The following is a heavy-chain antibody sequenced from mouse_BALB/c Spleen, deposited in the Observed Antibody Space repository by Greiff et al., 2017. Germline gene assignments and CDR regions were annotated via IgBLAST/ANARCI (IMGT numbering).Heavy chain of an antibody. D-gene: IGHD1-2*01. V-gene: IGHV5-12-1*01. CDR1: GFAFSSYD. CDR2: ISSGGGST. J-gene: IGHJ4*01. CDR3: ARLRPGAMDY. Sequence: EVQVVESGGGLVKPGGSLKLSCAASGFAFSSYDMSWVRQTPEKRLEWVAYISSGGGSTYYPDTVKGRFTISRDNAKNTLYLQMSSLKSEDTAMYYCARLRPGAMDYWGQGTSVTVSS.